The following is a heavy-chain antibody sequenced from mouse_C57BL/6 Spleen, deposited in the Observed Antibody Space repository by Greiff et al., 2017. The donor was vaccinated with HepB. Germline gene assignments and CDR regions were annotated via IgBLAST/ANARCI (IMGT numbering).Heavy chain of an antibody. J-gene: IGHJ3*01. V-gene: IGHV5-9-1*02. D-gene: IGHD3-2*02. CDR3: TRVLDSSGYTWFAY. CDR1: GFTFSSYA. CDR2: ISSGGDYI. Sequence: EVQVVESGEGLVKPGGSLKLSCAASGFTFSSYAMSWVRQTPEKRLEWVAYISSGGDYIYYADTVKGRFTISRDNARNTLYLQMSSLKSEDTAMYYCTRVLDSSGYTWFAYWGQGTLVTVSA.